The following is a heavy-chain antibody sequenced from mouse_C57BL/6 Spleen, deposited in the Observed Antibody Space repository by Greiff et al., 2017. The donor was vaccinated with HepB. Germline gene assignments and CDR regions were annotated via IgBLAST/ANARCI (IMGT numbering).Heavy chain of an antibody. D-gene: IGHD3-2*02. CDR2: IYPSDSET. J-gene: IGHJ4*01. Sequence: QVQLKESGAELVRPGSSVKLSCKASGYTFTSYWMDWVKQRPGQGLEWIGNIYPSDSETHYNQKFKDKATLTVDKSSSTAYMPLSSLTSEDSAVYYCARLRDSSGYEAMDYWGQGTSVTVSS. V-gene: IGHV1-61*01. CDR3: ARLRDSSGYEAMDY. CDR1: GYTFTSYW.